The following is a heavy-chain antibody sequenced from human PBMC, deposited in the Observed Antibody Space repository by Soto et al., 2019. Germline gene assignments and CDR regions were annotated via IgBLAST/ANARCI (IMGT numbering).Heavy chain of an antibody. Sequence: VQLLESGGGLVQPGGSLRLSCAASGFTFSSYAMSWVRQAPGKGLEWVSAISGSGGSTYYADSVKGRFTISRDNSTNTLYLQMNSLRAEDTAVYYCAKGMGPYYYYGMDVWGPGTTVTVSS. CDR2: ISGSGGST. CDR1: GFTFSSYA. CDR3: AKGMGPYYYYGMDV. V-gene: IGHV3-23*01. J-gene: IGHJ6*02.